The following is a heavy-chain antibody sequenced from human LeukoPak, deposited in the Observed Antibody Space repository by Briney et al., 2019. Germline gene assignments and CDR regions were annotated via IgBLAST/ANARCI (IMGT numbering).Heavy chain of an antibody. V-gene: IGHV3-30*04. CDR3: ARGDARGDIVVVPAARHWFDP. CDR1: GFTFSSYA. Sequence: GGSLRLSCAASGFTFSSYAMHWVRQAPGKGLEWVAVISYDGSNKYYADSVKGRFTISRDNSKNTLYLQMNSLRAEDTAVYYCARGDARGDIVVVPAARHWFDPWGQGTLVTVSS. D-gene: IGHD2-2*01. J-gene: IGHJ5*02. CDR2: ISYDGSNK.